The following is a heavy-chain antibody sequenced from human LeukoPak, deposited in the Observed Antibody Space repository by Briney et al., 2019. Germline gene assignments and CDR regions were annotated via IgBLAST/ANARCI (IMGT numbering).Heavy chain of an antibody. CDR1: GFTFSNYG. CDR2: IWHDGSHK. Sequence: GGSLRLSCAGAGFTFSNYGMHWARQAPGKGLEWVAVIWHDGSHKYYADSVKGRFTVSRDNSKNTLYLEMNSLRAEDTAVYHCARGRSGLDYWGQGTLVTVSS. D-gene: IGHD3-3*01. V-gene: IGHV3-33*08. CDR3: ARGRSGLDY. J-gene: IGHJ4*02.